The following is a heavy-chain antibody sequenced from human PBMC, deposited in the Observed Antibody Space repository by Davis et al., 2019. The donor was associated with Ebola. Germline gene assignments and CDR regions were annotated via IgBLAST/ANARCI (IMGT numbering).Heavy chain of an antibody. Sequence: AASVKVSCKASGYTFTSYDINWVRQATGQGLEWMGWMNPNSGNTGYAQKFQGRVTMTTDTSTSTAYMELRSLRSDDTAVYYCARFPMITFGEVIVRPDYWGQGTLVTVSS. V-gene: IGHV1-8*01. CDR2: MNPNSGNT. J-gene: IGHJ4*02. CDR1: GYTFTSYD. D-gene: IGHD3-16*02. CDR3: ARFPMITFGEVIVRPDY.